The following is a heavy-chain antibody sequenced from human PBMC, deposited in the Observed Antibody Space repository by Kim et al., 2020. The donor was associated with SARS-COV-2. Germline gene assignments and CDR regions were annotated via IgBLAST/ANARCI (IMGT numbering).Heavy chain of an antibody. D-gene: IGHD3-22*01. CDR1: GFTFSSYA. CDR2: INRNSDPI. Sequence: GGSLRLSCAASGFTFSSYAMHWVRQAPGKGLEWISFINRNSDPIYYADSVEGRFTISRDNAMSSLYLHMSSLRDDDTATYYCARVDSSNCPFDDWGQGTL. V-gene: IGHV3-48*02. CDR3: ARVDSSNCPFDD. J-gene: IGHJ5*02.